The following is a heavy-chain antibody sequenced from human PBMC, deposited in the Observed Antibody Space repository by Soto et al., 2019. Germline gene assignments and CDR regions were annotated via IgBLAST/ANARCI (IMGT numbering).Heavy chain of an antibody. J-gene: IGHJ6*02. D-gene: IGHD6-19*01. CDR2: IKQDGSEK. V-gene: IGHV3-7*01. CDR3: ARVYPGSGWPYHYYGMDV. Sequence: ETLSLTCAVHGGSFTGYYWSWVRQAPGKGLEWVANIKQDGSEKYYVDSVKDRFTISRDNAKNSLYLQMNSLRAEDSAVYYCARVYPGSGWPYHYYGMDVWGQGTTVTVSS. CDR1: GGSFTGYY.